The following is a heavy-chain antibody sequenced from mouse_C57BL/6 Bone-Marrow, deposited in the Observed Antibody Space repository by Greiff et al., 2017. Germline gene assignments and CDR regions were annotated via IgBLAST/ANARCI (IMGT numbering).Heavy chain of an antibody. CDR1: GYAFTNYL. D-gene: IGHD2-2*01. Sequence: VQLVESGAELVRPGTSVKVSCKASGYAFTNYLIEWVKQRPGQGLEWIGVINPGSGGTNYNEKFKGKATLTADKSSSTAYMQLSSLTSEDSAVYVCAREGLRRGLAYWGQGTLVTVSA. CDR2: INPGSGGT. V-gene: IGHV1-54*01. CDR3: AREGLRRGLAY. J-gene: IGHJ3*01.